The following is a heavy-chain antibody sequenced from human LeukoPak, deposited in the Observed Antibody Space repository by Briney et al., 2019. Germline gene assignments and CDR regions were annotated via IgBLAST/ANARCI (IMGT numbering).Heavy chain of an antibody. CDR3: ARGTPSQLDFDY. CDR1: GGSISSYY. Sequence: SETLSLTCTVPGGSISSYYWSWIRQPPGKGLEWIGYIYYSGSTNYNPSLKSRVTISLDTSKNQFSLNLSSVTAADTAVYYCARGTPSQLDFDYWGQGTLVTVSS. D-gene: IGHD6-6*01. V-gene: IGHV4-59*12. J-gene: IGHJ4*02. CDR2: IYYSGST.